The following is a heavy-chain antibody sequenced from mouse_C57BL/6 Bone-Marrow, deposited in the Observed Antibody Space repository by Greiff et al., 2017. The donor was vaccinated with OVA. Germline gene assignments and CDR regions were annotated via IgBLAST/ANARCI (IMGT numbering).Heavy chain of an antibody. CDR2: INSDGGST. D-gene: IGHD1-1*01. CDR3: ARHYYGSRGDY. CDR1: EYAFPSYD. Sequence: EVQVVESGGGLVQPGESLKLSCESNEYAFPSYDMSWVRKTPEKRLELVAAINSDGGSTYYPDTMERRVIISRDNTKKTLYLQMSRLRSEDTAWNYCARHYYGSRGDYWGQGTSVTVSS. V-gene: IGHV5-2*01. J-gene: IGHJ4*01.